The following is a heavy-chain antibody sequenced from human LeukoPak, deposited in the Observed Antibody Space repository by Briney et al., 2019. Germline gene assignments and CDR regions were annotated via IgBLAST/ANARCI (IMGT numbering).Heavy chain of an antibody. Sequence: ASVKVSCKASGYTFTSYGISWVRQAPGQGLAWMGWISAYNGNTNYAQKLQGRATMTRDTSTSTAYMELRSLRSDDTAVYYCARDDDYVWGSYKSYSAVACDYWGQGTLVTVSS. J-gene: IGHJ4*02. CDR3: ARDDDYVWGSYKSYSAVACDY. D-gene: IGHD3-16*01. CDR1: GYTFTSYG. CDR2: ISAYNGNT. V-gene: IGHV1-18*01.